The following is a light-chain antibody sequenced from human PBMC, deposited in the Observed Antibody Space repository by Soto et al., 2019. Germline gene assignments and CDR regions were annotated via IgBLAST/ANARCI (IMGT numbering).Light chain of an antibody. CDR2: GAS. CDR3: QQYVTSPFT. V-gene: IGKV3-15*01. Sequence: IEMTQSPATLSVSPGERATLSCRASQSVSSNLVWYQQKPGQAPRLLIYGASTRVTGIPARFSGSGSGTDFTLTISRLEPEDFAVYYCQQYVTSPFTFGPGTKVDIK. CDR1: QSVSSN. J-gene: IGKJ3*01.